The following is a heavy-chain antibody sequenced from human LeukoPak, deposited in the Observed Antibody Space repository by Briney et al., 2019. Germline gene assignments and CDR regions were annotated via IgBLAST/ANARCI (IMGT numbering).Heavy chain of an antibody. Sequence: ASVKVSCKASGYTFTGYYMHWVRQAPGQGLEWMGWINPNSGGTNYAQKFQGRVTMTRDTSISTAYMELSRLRSDDTAVYYCARGDSSIWYYFDYWGQGTLVTVSS. CDR3: ARGDSSIWYYFDY. V-gene: IGHV1-2*02. J-gene: IGHJ4*02. CDR2: INPNSGGT. CDR1: GYTFTGYY. D-gene: IGHD6-13*01.